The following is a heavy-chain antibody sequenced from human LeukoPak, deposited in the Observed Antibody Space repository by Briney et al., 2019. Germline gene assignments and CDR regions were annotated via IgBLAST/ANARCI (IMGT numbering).Heavy chain of an antibody. CDR2: VTPTSGYA. V-gene: IGHV1-8*03. Sequence: ASVRVSCKPSGYTFTTYDINWVRQAPGQGLEWMGWVTPTSGYAGYAQKFQGRVTISRDTSIGTTYLELSSLRSEDTAVYYCARRAGGYSHPYDYWGQGTLVTVSS. CDR1: GYTFTTYD. D-gene: IGHD4-23*01. CDR3: ARRAGGYSHPYDY. J-gene: IGHJ4*02.